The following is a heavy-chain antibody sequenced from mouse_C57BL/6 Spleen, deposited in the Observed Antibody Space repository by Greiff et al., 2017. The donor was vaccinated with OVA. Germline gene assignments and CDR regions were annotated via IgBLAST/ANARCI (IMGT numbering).Heavy chain of an antibody. D-gene: IGHD2-5*01. CDR1: GYTFTSYW. J-gene: IGHJ4*01. CDR2: IDPSDSYS. CDR3: ARYSNYEGYYAMDY. Sequence: VQLQQPGAELVLPGASVKLSCKASGYTFTSYWMHWVKQRPGQGLEWIGEIDPSDSYSNYNQKFKGKSTLTVDKSSSTAYMQLSSLTSEDSAVYDCARYSNYEGYYAMDYWGQGTSVTVSS. V-gene: IGHV1-69*01.